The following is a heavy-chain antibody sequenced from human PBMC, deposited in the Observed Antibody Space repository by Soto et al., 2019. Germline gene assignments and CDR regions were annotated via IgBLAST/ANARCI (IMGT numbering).Heavy chain of an antibody. CDR2: IDQDGSER. Sequence: EVQLVESGGGLVQPGESLRLSCAASGFTFSTYWMTWVRQPPGKGLEWVANIDQDGSERYYVDSVRGRFTISRDNAKNLLYLKMNSLGVEDTAVYYCLCGGNFFVYWGQGTLVTVSP. CDR1: GFTFSTYW. CDR3: LCGGNFFVY. J-gene: IGHJ4*02. V-gene: IGHV3-7*01. D-gene: IGHD3-16*01.